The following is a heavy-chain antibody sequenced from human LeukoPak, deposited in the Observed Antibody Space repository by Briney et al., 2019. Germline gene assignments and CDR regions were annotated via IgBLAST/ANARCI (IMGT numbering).Heavy chain of an antibody. V-gene: IGHV3-21*01. J-gene: IGHJ4*02. Sequence: PGGSLRLSCAASGFTFSSYSMNWVRQAPGKGLEWVSSISSSSSYIYYADSVKGRFTISRDNSKNTLYLQMNSLRAEDTAVYYCARDCGGDCWFDYWGQGTLVTVSS. CDR1: GFTFSSYS. CDR3: ARDCGGDCWFDY. D-gene: IGHD2-21*02. CDR2: ISSSSSYI.